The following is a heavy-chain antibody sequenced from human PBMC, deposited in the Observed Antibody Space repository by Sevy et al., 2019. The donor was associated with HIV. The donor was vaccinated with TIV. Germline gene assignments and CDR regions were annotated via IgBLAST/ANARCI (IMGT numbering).Heavy chain of an antibody. D-gene: IGHD3-10*01. CDR1: GFTFSTYA. V-gene: IGHV3-23*01. CDR3: AKDRVSGTYYTGDFDY. CDR2: ISASAGST. Sequence: GGSLRLSCAASGFTFSTYAMTWVRQAPGKGLEWVSVISASAGSTYYSDSVKGRFTISRDNSKNTLYLQMNSLRAEDTAVYYCAKDRVSGTYYTGDFDYWGQGTLVTV. J-gene: IGHJ4*02.